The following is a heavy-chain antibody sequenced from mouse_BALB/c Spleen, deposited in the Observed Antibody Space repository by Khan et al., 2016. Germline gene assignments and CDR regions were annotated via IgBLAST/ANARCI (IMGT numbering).Heavy chain of an antibody. V-gene: IGHV1-9*01. CDR1: GYTFSRYW. J-gene: IGHJ3*01. CDR3: AGGAY. CDR2: ILPGTGST. Sequence: QVQLQQSGAELMKPGASVKISCKATGYTFSRYWIEWVKERPGHGLAWIGEILPGTGSTNYNEKLKGKATFTAETSSNTAYIQLSSLTSEDSAVSYCAGGAYWGRGTLVTVSA.